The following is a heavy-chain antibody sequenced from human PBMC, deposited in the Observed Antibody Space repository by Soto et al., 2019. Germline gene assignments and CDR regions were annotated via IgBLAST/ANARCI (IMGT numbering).Heavy chain of an antibody. CDR3: ASSSWYVSYYYGMDV. CDR1: GGSFSGYY. D-gene: IGHD6-13*01. CDR2: INHSGST. Sequence: PSETLSLTCAVYGGSFSGYYWSCIRQPTGKGLEWIGEINHSGSTNYNPSLKSRVTISVDTSKNQFSLKLSYVTAADTAVYYCASSSWYVSYYYGMDVWGQGTTVTVSS. J-gene: IGHJ6*02. V-gene: IGHV4-34*01.